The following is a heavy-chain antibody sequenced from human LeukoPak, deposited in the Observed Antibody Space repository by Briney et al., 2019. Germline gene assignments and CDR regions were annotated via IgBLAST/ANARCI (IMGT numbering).Heavy chain of an antibody. CDR2: IKQDGSEK. D-gene: IGHD3-16*02. V-gene: IGHV3-7*01. Sequence: GGSLRLSCAASGFTFSSYWMSWVRQAPGKGLEWVANIKQDGSEKYYVDSVKGRFTISRDNAKNSLYLQMNSLRAGDTAVYYCARVKNYDYVWGSYRYTGYFDYWGQGTLVTVSS. CDR1: GFTFSSYW. CDR3: ARVKNYDYVWGSYRYTGYFDY. J-gene: IGHJ4*02.